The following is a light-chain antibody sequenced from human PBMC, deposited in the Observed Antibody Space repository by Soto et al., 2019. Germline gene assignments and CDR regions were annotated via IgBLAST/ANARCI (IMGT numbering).Light chain of an antibody. CDR3: LKYNDSPLY. CDR2: KAS. J-gene: IGKJ4*01. V-gene: IGKV1-5*03. CDR1: QNINRW. Sequence: DIEMTQFPSTLAASVGDRVTIACRASQNINRWLAWYQQRPGKAPDLMIHKASTLEVGVPSRFIGSASGTEFSLTLSSQQPDDFAVYFCLKYNDSPLYFGGGNKVEIK.